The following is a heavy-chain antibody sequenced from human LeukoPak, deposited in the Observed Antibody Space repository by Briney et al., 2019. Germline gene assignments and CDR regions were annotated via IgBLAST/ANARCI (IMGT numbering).Heavy chain of an antibody. D-gene: IGHD6-13*01. CDR1: GGSFSGYY. CDR3: AREAGSSWSRGLDI. Sequence: SETLSLTCAVYGGSFSGYYWSWIRQPPGKGLEWIGEINHSGSTNYNPSLKSRVNMSVDTSKNQFSLNLSSVTAADTAVYYCAREAGSSWSRGLDIWGQGTVVTVSS. J-gene: IGHJ3*02. CDR2: INHSGST. V-gene: IGHV4-34*01.